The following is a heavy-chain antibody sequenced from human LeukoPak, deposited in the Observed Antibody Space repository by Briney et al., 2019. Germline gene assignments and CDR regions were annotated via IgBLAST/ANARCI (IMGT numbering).Heavy chain of an antibody. V-gene: IGHV3-23*01. D-gene: IGHD2-21*02. CDR3: AKDAVAYCGGDCYSDY. CDR1: GFTFSSYA. J-gene: IGHJ4*02. CDR2: ISSSGGST. Sequence: GGSLRLSCAASGFTFSSYAMSWVRQAPGKGLEWVSAISSSGGSTYYADSVKGRFTISRDNSKNTLYLQMNSLRAEDTAVYYCAKDAVAYCGGDCYSDYWGQGTLVTVSS.